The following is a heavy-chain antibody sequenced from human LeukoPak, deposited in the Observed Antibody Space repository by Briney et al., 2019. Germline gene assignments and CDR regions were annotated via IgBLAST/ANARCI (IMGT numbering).Heavy chain of an antibody. V-gene: IGHV4-39*01. Sequence: ASETQSLTCTVSGGSISSKTYYWGWIRQPPGKGLEWIGSIYYSGSTYYNPSLKSRVTISVDTSKNQFSLKLSSVTAADTAVYYCARLYYYYYMDVWGKGTTITGSS. CDR1: GGSISSKTYY. CDR3: ARLYYYYYMDV. J-gene: IGHJ6*03. CDR2: IYYSGST.